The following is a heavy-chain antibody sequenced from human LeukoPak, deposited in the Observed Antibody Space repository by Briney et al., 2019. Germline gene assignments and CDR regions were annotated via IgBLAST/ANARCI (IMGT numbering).Heavy chain of an antibody. CDR1: GFTFSSYA. V-gene: IGHV3-23*01. CDR2: ITGSGGST. D-gene: IGHD3-3*01. Sequence: LAGGSLRLSCAASGFTFSSYAMSWVRQAPGKGLEWVSGITGSGGSTYYADSVKGRFTISRDNSKNTLYLQMNSLRAEDTAIYYCARDERLLSFLKWGQGTLVTVSS. CDR3: ARDERLLSFLK. J-gene: IGHJ4*02.